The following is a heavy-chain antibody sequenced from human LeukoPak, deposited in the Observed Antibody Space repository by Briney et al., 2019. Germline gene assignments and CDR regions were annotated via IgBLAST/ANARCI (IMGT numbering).Heavy chain of an antibody. D-gene: IGHD5-18*01. CDR1: GFTFSSYA. V-gene: IGHV3-30-3*01. Sequence: GRSLRLSCAASGFTFSSYAMHWVRQAPGKGLEWVAVISYDGSNKYYADSVKGRFTISRDNSKNTLYLQMNSLRAEDTAVYYCAALGYSYGRGAFDIWGQGTMVTVSS. CDR3: AALGYSYGRGAFDI. J-gene: IGHJ3*02. CDR2: ISYDGSNK.